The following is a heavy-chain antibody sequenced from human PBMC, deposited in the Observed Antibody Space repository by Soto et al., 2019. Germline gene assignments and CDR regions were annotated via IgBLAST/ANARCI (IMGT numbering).Heavy chain of an antibody. CDR3: AKGRYSYDSSGHDY. V-gene: IGHV3-23*01. CDR1: GFAFSSHA. Sequence: GGALRLSCAASGFAFSSHAMNWVRQAPGKGLEWVSGISGSGGRTYYADSVKGRFTISRDNSKNTLDLQMNSLRAEDTAVYYCAKGRYSYDSSGHDYWGLGTLVTVSS. J-gene: IGHJ4*02. CDR2: ISGSGGRT. D-gene: IGHD3-22*01.